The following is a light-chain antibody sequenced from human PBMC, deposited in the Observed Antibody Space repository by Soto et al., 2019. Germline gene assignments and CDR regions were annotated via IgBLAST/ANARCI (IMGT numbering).Light chain of an antibody. CDR1: SSNIGAGYD. V-gene: IGLV1-40*01. CDR3: QSYDSSLSGSYV. J-gene: IGLJ1*01. Sequence: QSALTQPPSVSGAPGQRVIISCTGSSSNIGAGYDVHWYQQLPGTAPRLLIYDNNNRPSGVPARFSVSKSDTSASLAITGLQPEDEADYYCQSYDSSLSGSYVFGTGTRSPS. CDR2: DNN.